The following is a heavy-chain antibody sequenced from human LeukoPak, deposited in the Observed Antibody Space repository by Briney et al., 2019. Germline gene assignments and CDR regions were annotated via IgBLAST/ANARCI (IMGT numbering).Heavy chain of an antibody. Sequence: GGSLRLSCAASEFSVGSNYMTWVRQAPGKGLEWVSLIYSGGSTYYADSVKGRFTISRDNSKNTLYLQMNSLRAEDTAVYYCARASSIAVAGIFDYWGQGTLVTVSS. J-gene: IGHJ4*02. CDR1: EFSVGSNY. V-gene: IGHV3-66*02. D-gene: IGHD6-19*01. CDR2: IYSGGST. CDR3: ARASSIAVAGIFDY.